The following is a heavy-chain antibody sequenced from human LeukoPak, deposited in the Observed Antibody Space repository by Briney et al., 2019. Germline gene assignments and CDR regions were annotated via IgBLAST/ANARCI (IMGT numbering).Heavy chain of an antibody. V-gene: IGHV3-11*05. J-gene: IGHJ6*02. D-gene: IGHD2-15*01. Sequence: AGGSLRLSCAPSGYTFSHHAMSCSPQAPGTGLEWVSYISTSRSHTDYADSVKGRFTISRDDANVSLFLQLNRLRAEDMAVYECRRGHSALDVWGQGPTVIVSS. CDR3: RRGHSALDV. CDR2: ISTSRSHT. CDR1: GYTFSHHA.